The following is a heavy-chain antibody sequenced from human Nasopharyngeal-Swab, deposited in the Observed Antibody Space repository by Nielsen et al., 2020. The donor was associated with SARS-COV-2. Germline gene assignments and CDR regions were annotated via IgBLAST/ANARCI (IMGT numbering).Heavy chain of an antibody. CDR1: GFTFSYYS. J-gene: IGHJ4*02. D-gene: IGHD3-16*02. V-gene: IGHV3-21*01. Sequence: SLRLSCAASGFTFSYYSMSWVRQAPGTGLEWVSSISGSGSYIYYADSVKGRFTISRDNAKNSLYLQMNSLRVEDTAVYYCGRQLRLGELSLYNEFDYWGQGTLVTVSS. CDR2: ISGSGSYI. CDR3: GRQLRLGELSLYNEFDY.